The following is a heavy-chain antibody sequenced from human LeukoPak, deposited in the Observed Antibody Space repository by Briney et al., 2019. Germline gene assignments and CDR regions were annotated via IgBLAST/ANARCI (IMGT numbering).Heavy chain of an antibody. CDR1: GGSISSSSYC. Sequence: SETLSLTCTVSGGSISSSSYCWGWIRQPPGKGLEWIGSIYYSGSTYYNPSLESRVTISVDTSKNQFSLKLSSVTAADTALYYRAREKAGYSSSYRPGDLVDYRGQGTLVTVSS. CDR3: AREKAGYSSSYRPGDLVDY. CDR2: IYYSGST. J-gene: IGHJ4*02. D-gene: IGHD6-6*01. V-gene: IGHV4-39*02.